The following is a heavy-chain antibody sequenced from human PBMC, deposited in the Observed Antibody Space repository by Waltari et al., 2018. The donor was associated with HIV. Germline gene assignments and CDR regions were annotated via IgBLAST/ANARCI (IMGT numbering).Heavy chain of an antibody. J-gene: IGHJ4*02. CDR1: GFSFTTSG. V-gene: IGHV3-30*02. Sequence: VQLVESGGGVVQPGGSLRLSCAASGFSFTTSGMHWVRQAPGKGLEWVAFVRSDESNKFYADSVQGRFTITRDTSRSTLYLQMNSLRSEDTAIYYCVKDNPVLAYGGQGTLVTVSS. CDR3: VKDNPVLAY. CDR2: VRSDESNK. D-gene: IGHD2-2*01.